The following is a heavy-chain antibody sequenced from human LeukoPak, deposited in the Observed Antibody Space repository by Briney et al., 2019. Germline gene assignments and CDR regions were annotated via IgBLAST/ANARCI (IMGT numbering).Heavy chain of an antibody. V-gene: IGHV3-21*01. CDR3: ARGGDCTNGVCYSGDY. D-gene: IGHD2-8*01. CDR1: GFTFSSYS. CDR2: ISSSSYI. J-gene: IGHJ4*02. Sequence: GGSLRLSCAASGFTFSSYSMNWVRQAPGKGREWVSSISSSSYIYYADSVKGRFTISRDNAKNSLYLQMNSLRAEDTAVYYCARGGDCTNGVCYSGDYWGQGTLVTVSS.